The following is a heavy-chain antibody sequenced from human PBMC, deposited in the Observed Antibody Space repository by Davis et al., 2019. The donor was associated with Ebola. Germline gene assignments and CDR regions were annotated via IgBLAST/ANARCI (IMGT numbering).Heavy chain of an antibody. D-gene: IGHD3-16*02. CDR1: GGSISSSSYY. Sequence: MPSETLSLTCTVSGGSISSSSYYWSWIRQPPGKGLEWIGYIYYSGSTNYNPSLKSRVTISVDTSKNQFSLKLSSVTAADTAVYYCARETALRLGELSTHYYYGMDVWGKGTTVTVSS. V-gene: IGHV4-61*01. J-gene: IGHJ6*04. CDR3: ARETALRLGELSTHYYYGMDV. CDR2: IYYSGST.